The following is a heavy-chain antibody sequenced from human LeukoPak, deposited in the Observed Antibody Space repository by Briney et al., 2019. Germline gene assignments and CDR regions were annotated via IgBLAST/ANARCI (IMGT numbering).Heavy chain of an antibody. Sequence: GASVKVSCKASGYTFTSYGISWVRQAPGQGLEWMGWISAYNGNTNYAQKLQGRVTMTTDTSTSTAYMELRSLRSDDTAVYYCARDRPTYYYDSSGYPFDYWGQGTLVTVSS. CDR2: ISAYNGNT. D-gene: IGHD3-22*01. J-gene: IGHJ4*02. V-gene: IGHV1-18*01. CDR1: GYTFTSYG. CDR3: ARDRPTYYYDSSGYPFDY.